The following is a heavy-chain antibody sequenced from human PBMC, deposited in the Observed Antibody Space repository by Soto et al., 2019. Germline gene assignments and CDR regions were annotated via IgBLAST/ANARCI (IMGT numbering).Heavy chain of an antibody. J-gene: IGHJ4*01. D-gene: IGHD3-16*01. Sequence: PGGSLRLSCAASGFMFSAYVMNWVRQAPGKGLEWVSDIDSVEETSYIDSVKGRFTISRDNSRDMVYLQMDNLRSEDTAVYYCAREDGGGPFDSWGHGTLGTVS. CDR3: AREDGGGPFDS. CDR2: IDSVEET. V-gene: IGHV3-23*01. CDR1: GFMFSAYV.